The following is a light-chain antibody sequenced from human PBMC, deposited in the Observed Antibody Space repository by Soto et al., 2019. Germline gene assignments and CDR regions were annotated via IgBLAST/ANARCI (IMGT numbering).Light chain of an antibody. V-gene: IGLV2-8*01. CDR1: SRDVGGNNY. J-gene: IGLJ1*01. Sequence: QSALTQPPSASGSPGQSVSISCTGTSRDVGGNNYVSWYQQQPGKAPKLMIYEVSKRPSGVPDRFSGSKSGNTASLTVSGLQAEDEADYFCLSYAGSTNYVFGTGTKVTVL. CDR3: LSYAGSTNYV. CDR2: EVS.